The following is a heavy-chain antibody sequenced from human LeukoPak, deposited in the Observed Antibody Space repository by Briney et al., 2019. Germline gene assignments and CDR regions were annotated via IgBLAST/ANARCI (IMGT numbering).Heavy chain of an antibody. CDR3: AKIGVLRFLXWLXXXXYXFXY. V-gene: IGHV3-23*01. Sequence: GGSLRLSCAASGFTFSSYAMSWVRQAPGKGLEWVSAISGSGCSTYYADSVKGRFTISRDNSKNTLYLQMNSLRAEDTAVYYCAKIGVLRFLXWLXXXXYXFXYWGXXTLVTVS. D-gene: IGHD3-3*01. CDR2: ISGSGCST. CDR1: GFTFSSYA. J-gene: IGHJ4*02.